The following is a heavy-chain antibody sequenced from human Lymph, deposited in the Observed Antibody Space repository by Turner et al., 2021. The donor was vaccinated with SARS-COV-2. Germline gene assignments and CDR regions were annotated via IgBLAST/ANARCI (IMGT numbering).Heavy chain of an antibody. J-gene: IGHJ6*02. CDR1: GFTFSSYA. V-gene: IGHV3-30*18. D-gene: IGHD3-3*01. CDR3: AKVRSIFGVVIGGMDV. Sequence: QVQLVESGGGVVQPGRSLRLSCAASGFTFSSYAKHWVRKAPGKGLEWVTVISYDGSNKYYADSVKGRFTISRDNSKNTLYLQMNSLRAEDTAVYYCAKVRSIFGVVIGGMDVWGQGTTVTVSS. CDR2: ISYDGSNK.